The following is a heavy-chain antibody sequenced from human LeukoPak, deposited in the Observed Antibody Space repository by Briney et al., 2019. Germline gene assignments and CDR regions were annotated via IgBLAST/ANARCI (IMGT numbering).Heavy chain of an antibody. V-gene: IGHV5-51*01. D-gene: IGHD3-22*01. CDR3: ASTYGYYDSSGYLDLMDAFDI. CDR1: GYRFTSYW. Sequence: GESLKISCKGSGYRFTSYWIGWVRQMPGKGLEWMGIIYPGDSDTRYSPSFQGQVTISADKSISTAYLQWSRLKASDTAMYYCASTYGYYDSSGYLDLMDAFDIWGQGTMVTVSS. J-gene: IGHJ3*02. CDR2: IYPGDSDT.